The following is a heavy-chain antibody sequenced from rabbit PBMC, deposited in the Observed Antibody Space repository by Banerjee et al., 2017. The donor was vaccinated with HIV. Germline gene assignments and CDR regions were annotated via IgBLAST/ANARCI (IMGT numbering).Heavy chain of an antibody. CDR1: GFDFSSYY. CDR3: ARTYSYDDYGDYDTRLDL. CDR2: IYAGKGST. D-gene: IGHD2-1*01. J-gene: IGHJ3*01. V-gene: IGHV1S7*01. Sequence: QLKETGGGLVQPGGSLTLSCKASGFDFSSYYMSWVRQAPGKGLEWIGIIYAGKGSTDYASWVNGRFTISSDNAQNTVDLQMNSLTAADTATYFCARTYSYDDYGDYDTRLDLWGQGTLVTVS.